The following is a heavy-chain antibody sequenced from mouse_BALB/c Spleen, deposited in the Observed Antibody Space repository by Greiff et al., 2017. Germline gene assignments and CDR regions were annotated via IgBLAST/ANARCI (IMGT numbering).Heavy chain of an antibody. Sequence: EVKLMESGGGLVKPGGSLKLSCAASGFTFSSYAMSWVRQTPEKRLEWVATISSGGSYTYYPDSVKGRFTISRDNAKNTLYLQMSSLRSEDTAMYYCASELGRAMDYWGQGTSVTVSS. D-gene: IGHD4-1*01. CDR3: ASELGRAMDY. CDR2: ISSGGSYT. J-gene: IGHJ4*01. CDR1: GFTFSSYA. V-gene: IGHV5-9-3*01.